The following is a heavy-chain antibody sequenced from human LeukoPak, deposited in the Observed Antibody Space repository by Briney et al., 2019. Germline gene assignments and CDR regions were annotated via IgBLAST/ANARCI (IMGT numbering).Heavy chain of an antibody. D-gene: IGHD3-9*01. CDR1: GFPFGSYV. Sequence: PGGSLRLSCEGSGFPFGSYVMTWVRQAPGKGLEWIAYINHNAEMIFYPDFVKGQFTISRDNAKNSLYLQMNALRYEDTAIYYCARDHDWAFDLWGQGTLVAVSS. CDR2: INHNAEMI. V-gene: IGHV3-48*02. J-gene: IGHJ4*02. CDR3: ARDHDWAFDL.